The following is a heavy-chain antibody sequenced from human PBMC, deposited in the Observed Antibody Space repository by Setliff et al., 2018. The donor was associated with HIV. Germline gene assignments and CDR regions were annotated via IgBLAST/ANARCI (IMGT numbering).Heavy chain of an antibody. CDR3: AKDLGGSSRGGYYMDV. J-gene: IGHJ6*03. CDR2: ISYDGSNK. CDR1: GFTFSSYG. D-gene: IGHD1-26*01. Sequence: SCAASGFTFSSYGIHWVRQAPGKGLEWVAVISYDGSNKYYGDSVKGRFTISRDNSKNTLYLQMNSLRAEDTAVYYCAKDLGGSSRGGYYMDVWGKGTTVTVSS. V-gene: IGHV3-30*18.